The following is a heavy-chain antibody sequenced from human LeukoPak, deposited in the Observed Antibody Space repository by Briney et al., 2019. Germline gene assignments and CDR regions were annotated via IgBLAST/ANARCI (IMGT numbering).Heavy chain of an antibody. CDR3: ARAAAAGMGGYYYGMDV. V-gene: IGHV4-34*01. Sequence: PSETLSLTCAVYGGSFSGYYWSWIRQPPGKGLEWIGEINHSGSTNYNPSLKSRVTISVDTSKNQFSLKLSSVTAADTAVYYCARAAAAGMGGYYYGMDVWGQGTTVTVSS. CDR2: INHSGST. J-gene: IGHJ6*02. CDR1: GGSFSGYY. D-gene: IGHD6-13*01.